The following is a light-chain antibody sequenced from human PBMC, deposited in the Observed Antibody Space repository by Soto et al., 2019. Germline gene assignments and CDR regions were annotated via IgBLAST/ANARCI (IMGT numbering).Light chain of an antibody. CDR3: QPYGSSGT. J-gene: IGKJ1*01. CDR1: QTVSNK. CDR2: DTS. Sequence: TQGAATLSSSTGERATLCCRASQTVSNKLAWYQHKPGQAPRLLIYDTSNRATGIPARFSGSGSGAEFTLTISSLQSEDFAVYYCQPYGSSGTFGQGTKVDIK. V-gene: IGKV3D-15*01.